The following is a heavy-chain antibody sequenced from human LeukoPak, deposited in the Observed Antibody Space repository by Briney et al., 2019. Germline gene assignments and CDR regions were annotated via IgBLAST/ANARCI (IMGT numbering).Heavy chain of an antibody. CDR1: GGSISSGGYY. D-gene: IGHD6-13*01. V-gene: IGHV4-31*03. J-gene: IGHJ5*02. CDR3: ASGGIAAAGPFDP. Sequence: SQTLSLTCTVSGGSISSGGYYWSWIRQHPGKGLEWIGYIYYSGSTYYIPSLKSRVTISVDTSKNQFPLKLSSVTAADTAVYYCASGGIAAAGPFDPWGQGTLVTVSS. CDR2: IYYSGST.